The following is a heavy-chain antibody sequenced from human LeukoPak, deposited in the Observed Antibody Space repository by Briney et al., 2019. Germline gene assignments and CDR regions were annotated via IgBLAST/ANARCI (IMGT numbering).Heavy chain of an antibody. Sequence: SVKVSCKASGGTFSSYAISWVRQAPGQGLEWMGGIIPIFGTANYAQKFQGRVTITADESTSTAYVELSSLRSEDTAVYYCARGECRDGYNCGYYYYYMDVWGKGTTVTVSS. D-gene: IGHD5-24*01. CDR2: IIPIFGTA. CDR3: ARGECRDGYNCGYYYYYMDV. V-gene: IGHV1-69*13. J-gene: IGHJ6*03. CDR1: GGTFSSYA.